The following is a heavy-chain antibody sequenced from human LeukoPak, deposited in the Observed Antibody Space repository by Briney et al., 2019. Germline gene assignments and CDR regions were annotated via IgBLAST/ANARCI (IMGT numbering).Heavy chain of an antibody. CDR1: GFSFSDYA. CDR3: ARSVATITAI. CDR2: ISSNGGST. Sequence: GGSLRLSCVASGFSFSDYAMHWVRQAPGKGLEYVSAISSNGGSTYYANSVKGRFTISRDNSKNTVCLQMGSLRAEDMALYYCARSVATITAIWGQGTMVTVSS. J-gene: IGHJ3*02. V-gene: IGHV3-64*01. D-gene: IGHD5-12*01.